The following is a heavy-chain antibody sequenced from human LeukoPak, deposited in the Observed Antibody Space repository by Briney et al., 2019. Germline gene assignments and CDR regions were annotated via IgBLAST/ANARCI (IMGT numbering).Heavy chain of an antibody. V-gene: IGHV1-18*01. CDR2: ISVYNGNT. J-gene: IGHJ4*02. CDR1: GYTFTSYG. CDR3: ARASYSGGYTYAYKDY. D-gene: IGHD5-18*01. Sequence: ASVKVSCKASGYTFTSYGISWVRQAPGQGLEWVGWISVYNGNTNYAQNLQGRVTMTTDTSATTAYMELRSLGSDNTAVYYCARASYSGGYTYAYKDYWGQGTLVTVSS.